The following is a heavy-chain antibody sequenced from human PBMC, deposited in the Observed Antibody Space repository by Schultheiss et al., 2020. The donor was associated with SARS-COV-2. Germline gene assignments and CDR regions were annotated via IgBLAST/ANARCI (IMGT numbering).Heavy chain of an antibody. CDR1: GASVSSGTYH. D-gene: IGHD3-3*01. J-gene: IGHJ6*02. CDR3: ASRYYDFWSGSEPYYYGMDV. V-gene: IGHV4-61*01. Sequence: SETLSLTCTVSGASVSSGTYHWSWIRQPPGKRMEWIGSMHYSGSTNYNPSLKSRVTMSVDTSKNQFSLRLNSVTAADTAVYYCASRYYDFWSGSEPYYYGMDVWCQGTSVTVSS. CDR2: MHYSGST.